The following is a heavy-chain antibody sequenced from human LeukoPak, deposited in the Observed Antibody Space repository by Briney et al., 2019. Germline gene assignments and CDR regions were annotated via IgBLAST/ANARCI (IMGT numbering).Heavy chain of an antibody. CDR2: IKSKTDGGTT. Sequence: PGGSLRLSCAASGFTFSNAWMSWVRQAPGKGLEWVGRIKSKTDGGTTDYAAPVKGRFTISRDDSKNTLYLQMNSLKTEDIAVYYCTTDGSKKWLDSYYFDYWGQGTLVTVSS. D-gene: IGHD6-19*01. CDR3: TTDGSKKWLDSYYFDY. V-gene: IGHV3-15*01. J-gene: IGHJ4*02. CDR1: GFTFSNAW.